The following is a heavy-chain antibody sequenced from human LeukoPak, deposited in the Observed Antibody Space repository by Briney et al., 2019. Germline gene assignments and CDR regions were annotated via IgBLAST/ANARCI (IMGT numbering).Heavy chain of an antibody. J-gene: IGHJ4*02. D-gene: IGHD6-13*01. V-gene: IGHV3-11*01. Sequence: GGSLRLSCAASGFTFSDYYMSWIRQAPGKRLEWVSYISISGSTIYYADSVKGRFTISRDNAKNSLYLQMNSLRAEDTAVYYCARDSGVGSSQDYWGQGTLVTVSS. CDR1: GFTFSDYY. CDR2: ISISGSTI. CDR3: ARDSGVGSSQDY.